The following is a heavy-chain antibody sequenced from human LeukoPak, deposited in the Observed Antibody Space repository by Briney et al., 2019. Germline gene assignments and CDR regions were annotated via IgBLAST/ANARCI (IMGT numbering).Heavy chain of an antibody. J-gene: IGHJ4*02. Sequence: GGSLRLSCAASGFTFSSHWMHWVRQVPGKGLVWVSRINGDGRRITYADSVKGRFTISRDNAENTLFLQMDSLRAEGTALYYCARDRPDGRTSFDYWGLGTLVTVSS. V-gene: IGHV3-74*03. D-gene: IGHD1-14*01. CDR3: ARDRPDGRTSFDY. CDR2: INGDGRRI. CDR1: GFTFSSHW.